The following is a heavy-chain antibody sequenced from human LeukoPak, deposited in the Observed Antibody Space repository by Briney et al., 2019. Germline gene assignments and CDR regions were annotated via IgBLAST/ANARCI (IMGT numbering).Heavy chain of an antibody. Sequence: GGSLRLSCAASGFTFSSYSMNWVRQAPGKGLEWVSSISSSSSYIYYADSVKGRFTISRDNAKNSLYLQMNSLRAEDTAVYYCASALVSYYSVDHWGQGTLVTVSS. CDR1: GFTFSSYS. D-gene: IGHD1-26*01. CDR2: ISSSSSYI. CDR3: ASALVSYYSVDH. V-gene: IGHV3-21*01. J-gene: IGHJ4*02.